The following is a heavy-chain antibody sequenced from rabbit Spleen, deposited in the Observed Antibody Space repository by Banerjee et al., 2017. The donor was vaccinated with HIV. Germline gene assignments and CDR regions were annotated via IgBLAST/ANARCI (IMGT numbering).Heavy chain of an antibody. CDR2: IYTGSGST. Sequence: QSLEESGGDLVKPGTSLTLTCTASGFTFSSHWMCWVRQAPGKGLEWIACIYTGSGSTWYASWVNGRFTISRSTSLNTVDLKMTSLTAADTATYFCARTGGTYGGINIGNAYGLWGPGTLVTVS. CDR1: GFTFSSHW. D-gene: IGHD4-2*01. V-gene: IGHV1S43*01. J-gene: IGHJ4*01. CDR3: ARTGGTYGGINIGNAYGL.